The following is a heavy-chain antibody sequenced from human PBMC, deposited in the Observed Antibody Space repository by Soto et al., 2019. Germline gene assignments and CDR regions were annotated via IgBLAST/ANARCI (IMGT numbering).Heavy chain of an antibody. V-gene: IGHV3-30*18. Sequence: GGSLRLSCAASGFTFSSYGMHWVRQAPGKGLEWVAVISYDGSNKYYEDSVKGRFTISRDNSKNTLYLQMNSLRAEDTAVYYCAKDLFLEWLFRGEGMDVWGQGTTVTVSS. D-gene: IGHD3-3*01. CDR1: GFTFSSYG. J-gene: IGHJ6*02. CDR3: AKDLFLEWLFRGEGMDV. CDR2: ISYDGSNK.